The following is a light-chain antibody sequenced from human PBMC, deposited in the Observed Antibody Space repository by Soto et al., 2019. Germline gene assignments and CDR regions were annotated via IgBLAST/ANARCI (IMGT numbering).Light chain of an antibody. Sequence: EIVLTQSPGTLSLSPGERATLSCRASQSVSSSYLAWYQQKPGQAPRLLIYGTSNMASGIPNRFSGSGSGTDFTLTISRLEPEDFAMYYCQHYGRTPRTFGRGTKLEIK. CDR3: QHYGRTPRT. V-gene: IGKV3-20*01. J-gene: IGKJ2*01. CDR1: QSVSSSY. CDR2: GTS.